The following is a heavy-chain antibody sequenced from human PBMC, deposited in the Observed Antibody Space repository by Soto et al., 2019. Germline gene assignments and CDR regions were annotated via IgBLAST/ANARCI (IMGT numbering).Heavy chain of an antibody. CDR1: EGTFRNYP. D-gene: IGHD2-15*01. CDR2: IFPLTDIP. V-gene: IGHV1-69*04. CDR3: ARGPLVVLNYFES. Sequence: SVKVSFKASEGTFRNYPINWVRQAPGQGLERIGSIFPLTDIPDYAQNFQASLTISADKSTSTAYMELSSLTSFDMAMYFCARGPLVVLNYFESWGQGTLVTVSS. J-gene: IGHJ4*02.